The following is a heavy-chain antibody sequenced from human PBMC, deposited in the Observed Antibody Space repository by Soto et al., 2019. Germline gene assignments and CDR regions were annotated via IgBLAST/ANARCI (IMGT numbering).Heavy chain of an antibody. J-gene: IGHJ6*02. CDR3: ARTNIRGNYFYSLDV. CDR1: GYTFTAEY. CDR2: INPNSGGT. Sequence: ASVKVSCKASGYTFTAEYIHWVRQAPGQGLEWMGWINPNSGGTHYAQKFQGRVTMTGDTSLSTAYMELTSLRSDDTAVYYCARTNIRGNYFYSLDVWGQGTTGT. V-gene: IGHV1-2*02. D-gene: IGHD3-16*01.